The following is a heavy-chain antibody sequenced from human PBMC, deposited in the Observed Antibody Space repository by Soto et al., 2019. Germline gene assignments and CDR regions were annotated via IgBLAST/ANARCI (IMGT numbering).Heavy chain of an antibody. D-gene: IGHD6-13*01. CDR1: GYTFTSYD. J-gene: IGHJ6*02. Sequence: QVQLVQSGAEVKKPGASVKVSCKASGYTFTSYDINWVRQATGQGLEWMGWMNPNSGNTGYAQKFQDRVTMTRNTSISTDYMELSSMRSEDTAVYYCARRGYSSSWYYYYYYGMDVWGQGTTVTVSS. V-gene: IGHV1-8*01. CDR2: MNPNSGNT. CDR3: ARRGYSSSWYYYYYYGMDV.